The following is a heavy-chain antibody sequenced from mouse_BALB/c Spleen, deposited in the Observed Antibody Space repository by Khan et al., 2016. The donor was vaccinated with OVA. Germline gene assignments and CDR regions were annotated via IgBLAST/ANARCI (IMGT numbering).Heavy chain of an antibody. Sequence: EVQLQESGPDLLKPSQSLSLTCTVTGYSITSGYSWHWIRQFPGHKLEWMGYIDYSGTTNYNPSLKSRISINREISKNQFFLQLNSVTTEDTATYYCVRWDYWGQGTTLTVSS. J-gene: IGHJ2*01. CDR3: VRWDY. CDR1: GYSITSGYS. CDR2: IDYSGTT. V-gene: IGHV3-1*02.